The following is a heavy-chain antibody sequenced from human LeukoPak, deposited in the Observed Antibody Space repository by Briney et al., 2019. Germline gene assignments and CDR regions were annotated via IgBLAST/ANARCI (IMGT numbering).Heavy chain of an antibody. CDR1: GGTFSSYA. CDR3: ARDAPSNYYDSSGYYGPYYYGMDV. D-gene: IGHD3-22*01. V-gene: IGHV1-69*01. CDR2: IIPIFGTA. J-gene: IGHJ6*02. Sequence: GASVKVSCTASGGTFSSYAISWVRQAPGQGLEWMGGIIPIFGTANYAQKFQGRVTITADESTSTAYMELSSLRSEDTAVYYCARDAPSNYYDSSGYYGPYYYGMDVWGQGTTVTVSS.